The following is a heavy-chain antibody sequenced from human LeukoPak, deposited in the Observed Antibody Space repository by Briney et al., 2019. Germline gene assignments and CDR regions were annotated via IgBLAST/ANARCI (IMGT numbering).Heavy chain of an antibody. J-gene: IGHJ3*02. D-gene: IGHD3-22*01. CDR2: IYYSGST. V-gene: IGHV4-59*08. Sequence: PSETLSLTCTVSGGSISGYYWNWIRQSPGKGLEWIGYIYYSGSTNYNPSLKSRVTISVDTSKNQFSLKLSSVTAADTAVYYCATTTYYYDSSGFGAFDIWGQGTMVTVSS. CDR3: ATTTYYYDSSGFGAFDI. CDR1: GGSISGYY.